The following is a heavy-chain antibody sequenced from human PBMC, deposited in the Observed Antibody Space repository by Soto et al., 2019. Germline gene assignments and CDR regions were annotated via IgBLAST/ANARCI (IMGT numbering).Heavy chain of an antibody. J-gene: IGHJ3*02. CDR2: IIPMVDTA. V-gene: IGHV1-69*01. Sequence: QVRLVQSGAEVQKPGSSVKVSCKASGDTLSSHAISWVRQAPGQGLGWMGAIIPMVDTANIAQRFQGSVTSTADASTGTVYMELSGLRSEDTAVYYCARDYLSIEGGNSAVAGAFDIWGQGTMVTVSS. CDR1: GDTLSSHA. D-gene: IGHD6-19*01. CDR3: ARDYLSIEGGNSAVAGAFDI.